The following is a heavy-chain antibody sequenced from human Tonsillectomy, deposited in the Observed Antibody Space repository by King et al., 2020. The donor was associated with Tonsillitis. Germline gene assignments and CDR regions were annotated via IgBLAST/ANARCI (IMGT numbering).Heavy chain of an antibody. D-gene: IGHD3-22*01. J-gene: IGHJ4*02. CDR2: ISSSSSYI. CDR3: ATNPYYYDSSGYYFFDY. V-gene: IGHV3-21*01. Sequence: QLVQSGGGLVKPGGSLRLSCAASGFTFSSYSMNWVRQAPGKGLEWVSSISSSSSYIYYADSLKGRFTISRDNAKNSLYLQMNSLRAEDTAVYYCATNPYYYDSSGYYFFDYWGQGTLVTVSS. CDR1: GFTFSSYS.